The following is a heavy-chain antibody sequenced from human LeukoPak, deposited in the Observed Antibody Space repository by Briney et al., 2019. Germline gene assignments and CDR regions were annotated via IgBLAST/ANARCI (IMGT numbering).Heavy chain of an antibody. Sequence: GGSLRLSCAASGFTFSSYAMSWVRQAPGKGLEWVSAISGSGGSTYYADSVKGRFTISRDNSKNTLYLQMNGLRAEDTAVYYCAKNGLVPELYDYWGQGTLVTVSS. V-gene: IGHV3-23*01. CDR2: ISGSGGST. J-gene: IGHJ4*02. D-gene: IGHD1-26*01. CDR3: AKNGLVPELYDY. CDR1: GFTFSSYA.